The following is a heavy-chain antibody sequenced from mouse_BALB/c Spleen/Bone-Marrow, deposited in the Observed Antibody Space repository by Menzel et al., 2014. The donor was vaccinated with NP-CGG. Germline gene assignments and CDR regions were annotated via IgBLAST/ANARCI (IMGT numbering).Heavy chain of an antibody. D-gene: IGHD1-1*01. Sequence: VQLQQSGPELVKPGASVTMSCKASGYTFTNYVMHWVKQKPGQGLEWIGYINPYNDGTKYNEKFKGKATLTSDKSSGTAYMELSSLTSEDSAVYYCARRPSFYGSSYGAMDYWGQGTSVTVSS. V-gene: IGHV1-14*01. J-gene: IGHJ4*01. CDR2: INPYNDGT. CDR3: ARRPSFYGSSYGAMDY. CDR1: GYTFTNYV.